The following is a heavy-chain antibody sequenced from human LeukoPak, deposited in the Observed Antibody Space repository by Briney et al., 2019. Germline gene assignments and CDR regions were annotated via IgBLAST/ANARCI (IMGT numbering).Heavy chain of an antibody. D-gene: IGHD1-26*01. CDR1: GFTFDDYA. V-gene: IGHV3-9*01. CDR3: AKACIVGATKTWFDP. J-gene: IGHJ5*02. CDR2: ISWNSGSI. Sequence: PGGSLRLSCAASGFTFDDYAMHWVRQAPGKGLEWVSGISWNSGSIGYADSVKGRFTISRDNAKNSLYLQMNSLRAEDTALYYCAKACIVGATKTWFDPWGQGTLVTVSS.